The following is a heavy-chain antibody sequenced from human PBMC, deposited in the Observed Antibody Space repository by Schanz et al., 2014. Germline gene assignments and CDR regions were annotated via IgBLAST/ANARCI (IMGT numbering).Heavy chain of an antibody. D-gene: IGHD3-3*01. V-gene: IGHV3-11*06. Sequence: VQVVQSGGGLVKPGGSLRLSCAASGFVFGDYYMTWIRQAPGKGLEWVSYVSRSTPDIYYADSVKGRFTMSRDNAKNSVFLQMNSLRAEDTAVYYCVRDSFFAFDYWGQGTLVTVSS. CDR1: GFVFGDYY. CDR2: VSRSTPDI. CDR3: VRDSFFAFDY. J-gene: IGHJ4*02.